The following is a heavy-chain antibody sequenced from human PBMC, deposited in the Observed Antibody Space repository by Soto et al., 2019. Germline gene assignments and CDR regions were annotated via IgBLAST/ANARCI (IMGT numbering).Heavy chain of an antibody. CDR3: ARGTAVAGGPTWFDP. CDR2: INPSGGST. CDR1: GYTFTSYY. Sequence: ASLKVSCKASGYTFTSYYMHWVRQAPGQGLEWMGIINPSGGSTSYAQKFQGRVTMTRDTSTSTVYMELSSLRSEDTAVYYCARGTAVAGGPTWFDPWGQGTLVTVSS. V-gene: IGHV1-46*01. D-gene: IGHD6-19*01. J-gene: IGHJ5*02.